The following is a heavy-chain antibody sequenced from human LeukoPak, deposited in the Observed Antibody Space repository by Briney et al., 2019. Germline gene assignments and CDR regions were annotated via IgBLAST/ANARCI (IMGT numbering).Heavy chain of an antibody. CDR2: IYSGGST. J-gene: IGHJ4*02. D-gene: IGHD3-10*01. Sequence: GGSLRLSCAASGFTFSSYAMSWVRQAPGKGLEWVSVIYSGGSTYYADSVKGRFTISRDNSKSTLYIQMNSLRAEDTAVYYCARAKPKNMVRGLIMRRESRYYFDYWGQGALVTVSS. CDR1: GFTFSSYA. CDR3: ARAKPKNMVRGLIMRRESRYYFDY. V-gene: IGHV3-53*01.